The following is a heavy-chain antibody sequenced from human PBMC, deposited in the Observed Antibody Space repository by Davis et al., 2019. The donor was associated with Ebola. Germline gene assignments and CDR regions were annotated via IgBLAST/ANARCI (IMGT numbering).Heavy chain of an antibody. CDR3: ARISRSQVGTTR. CDR1: GFAFSEYG. D-gene: IGHD1-26*01. V-gene: IGHV3-33*05. Sequence: GGSLRLSCEVSGFAFSEYGMHWVRQAPGKGLEWVAFIQYETNLPEYAASVRDRFTISRDNAKNSLYLQMNSLRAEDTAVYYCARISRSQVGTTRWGQGTLVTVSS. J-gene: IGHJ4*02. CDR2: IQYETNLP.